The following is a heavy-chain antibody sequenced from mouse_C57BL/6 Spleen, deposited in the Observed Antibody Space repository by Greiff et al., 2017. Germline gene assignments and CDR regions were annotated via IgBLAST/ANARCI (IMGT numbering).Heavy chain of an antibody. CDR3: ARRRGYGNYDWFAY. V-gene: IGHV1-55*01. CDR1: GYTFTSYW. CDR2: IYPGSGST. D-gene: IGHD2-1*01. Sequence: QVQLKQPGAELVKPGASVKMSCKASGYTFTSYWITWVQQRPGQGLEWIGDIYPGSGSTNYNEKFKSKATLTVDTSSSTAYMQLSSLTSEDSAVYYCARRRGYGNYDWFAYWGQGTLVTVSA. J-gene: IGHJ3*01.